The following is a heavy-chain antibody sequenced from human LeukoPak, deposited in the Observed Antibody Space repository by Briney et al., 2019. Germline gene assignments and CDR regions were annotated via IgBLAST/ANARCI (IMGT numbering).Heavy chain of an antibody. Sequence: GGSLSLSCAASGFTFSSYGMHWVRQAPGKGLEWVAVISYDGSNKYYADSVKGRFTISRDNSKNTLYLQMNSLRAEDTAVYYCAKSPRYCSGGSCYDLDYWGQGTLVTVSS. CDR1: GFTFSSYG. CDR3: AKSPRYCSGGSCYDLDY. V-gene: IGHV3-30*18. J-gene: IGHJ4*02. CDR2: ISYDGSNK. D-gene: IGHD2-15*01.